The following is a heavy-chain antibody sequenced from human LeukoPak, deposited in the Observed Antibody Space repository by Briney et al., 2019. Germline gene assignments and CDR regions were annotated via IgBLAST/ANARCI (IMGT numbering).Heavy chain of an antibody. CDR3: ARAPRGSSKAYFDY. Sequence: GGSLRLSCAASGFTVSSNYVSWVRQAPGKGLEWVSVIYSGGSTYYADSVKGRFTISRDNSKNTLYLQMNSLRAEDTAVYYCARAPRGSSKAYFDYWGQGTLVTVSS. CDR1: GFTVSSNY. V-gene: IGHV3-53*01. CDR2: IYSGGST. D-gene: IGHD1-26*01. J-gene: IGHJ4*02.